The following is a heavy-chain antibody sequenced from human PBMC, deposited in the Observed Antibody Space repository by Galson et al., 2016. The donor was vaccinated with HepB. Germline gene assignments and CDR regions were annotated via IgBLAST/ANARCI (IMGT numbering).Heavy chain of an antibody. CDR2: IYHTEST. V-gene: IGHV4-39*01. CDR3: ATGNVVVGKMYYYYMNV. D-gene: IGHD4-23*01. CDR1: GDSISGTEYY. J-gene: IGHJ6*03. Sequence: SETLSLTCTVSGDSISGTEYYWGWIRQPPGRGLEWIGSIYHTESTYYNPSLESRITISMDTSKNPVTLRLNSVAAADTGVYYCATGNVVVGKMYYYYMNVWGKGTTVTVSS.